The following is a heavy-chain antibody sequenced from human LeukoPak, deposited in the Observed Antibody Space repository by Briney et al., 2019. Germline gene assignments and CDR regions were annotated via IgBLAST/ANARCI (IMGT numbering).Heavy chain of an antibody. CDR3: AKDLGKVIAAAGTSGFDS. Sequence: PGGSLRLSCAASGFNFDDYTMHWVRQIPAKGLERVSLINWYDGSTFYADSVKGRCTISRDTRKNFLYLQMMSLRTEDPALHYCAKDLGKVIAAAGTSGFDSWGRGTLVTVSS. D-gene: IGHD6-13*01. J-gene: IGHJ4*01. CDR2: INWYDGST. CDR1: GFNFDDYT. V-gene: IGHV3-43*01.